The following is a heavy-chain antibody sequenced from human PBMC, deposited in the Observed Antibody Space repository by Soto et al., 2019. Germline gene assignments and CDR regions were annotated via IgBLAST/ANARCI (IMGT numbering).Heavy chain of an antibody. Sequence: SETLSLTCTVSGGSISTYYWSWIRQPPGKGLEWIGYVYYSGTTNYNPSLKSRVTISVDTSKNQFSLKLTSVTAADTAVYYCATSYGSGSRPFDSWGQGTPVTVSS. J-gene: IGHJ4*02. D-gene: IGHD3-10*01. V-gene: IGHV4-59*01. CDR1: GGSISTYY. CDR3: ATSYGSGSRPFDS. CDR2: VYYSGTT.